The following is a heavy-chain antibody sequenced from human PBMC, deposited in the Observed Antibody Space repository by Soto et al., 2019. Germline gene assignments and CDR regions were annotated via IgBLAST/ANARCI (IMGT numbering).Heavy chain of an antibody. CDR1: NGSITSGNW. V-gene: IGHV4-4*02. J-gene: IGHJ5*02. CDR2: IYQTGST. Sequence: QVQLQESGPGLVKPSGTLSLTCAVSNGSITSGNWWSWVRQPPGKGLEWIGDIYQTGSTNYNPSLRSRVISSVDKSKNNFSLSLSSVTAADTAVYFCARVWGALAPIAGWFGPWGRGILDTVSS. D-gene: IGHD3-16*01. CDR3: ARVWGALAPIAGWFGP.